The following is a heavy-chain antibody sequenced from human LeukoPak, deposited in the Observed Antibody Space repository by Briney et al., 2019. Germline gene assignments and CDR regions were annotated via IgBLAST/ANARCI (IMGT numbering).Heavy chain of an antibody. V-gene: IGHV1-2*06. J-gene: IGHJ5*02. CDR1: GYIFTGYY. D-gene: IGHD2-15*01. CDR2: INPNSGGT. CDR3: ARVRCSGGSCYSGLNWFDP. Sequence: ASVKVSCKASGYIFTGYYMHWVRQAPGQGLEWMGRINPNSGGTNYAQKFQGRVTMTRDTSISTAYMELSRLRSDDTAVYYCARVRCSGGSCYSGLNWFDPWGQETLVTVSS.